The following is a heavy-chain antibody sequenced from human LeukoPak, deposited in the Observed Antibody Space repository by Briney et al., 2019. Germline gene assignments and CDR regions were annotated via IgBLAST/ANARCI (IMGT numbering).Heavy chain of an antibody. CDR1: GFTFSSYE. J-gene: IGHJ4*02. CDR2: ISSSGSTI. D-gene: IGHD6-13*01. Sequence: GGSLRLSCAASGFTFSSYEINWVRQAPGKGLEWVSYISSSGSTIKYADSVKGRFTISRGNAKNSLYLQMNSLRAEDTAVYYCAREPRAAGPDYWGQGTLVTVSS. V-gene: IGHV3-48*03. CDR3: AREPRAAGPDY.